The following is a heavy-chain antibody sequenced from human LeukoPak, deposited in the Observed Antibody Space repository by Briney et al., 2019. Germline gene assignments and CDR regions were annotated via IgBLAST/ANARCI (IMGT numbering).Heavy chain of an antibody. CDR2: ISYDGSNK. CDR3: AKGPYYDFRRVYCYYMDV. D-gene: IGHD3-3*01. V-gene: IGHV3-30*18. CDR1: GFTFSSYG. Sequence: PGGSLRLSCAASGFTFSSYGMHWVRQAPGKGLEWVAVISYDGSNKYYADSVKGRFTISRDNSKNTLYLQMNGLRAEDTAVYYCAKGPYYDFRRVYCYYMDVWGKGTTVTVSS. J-gene: IGHJ6*03.